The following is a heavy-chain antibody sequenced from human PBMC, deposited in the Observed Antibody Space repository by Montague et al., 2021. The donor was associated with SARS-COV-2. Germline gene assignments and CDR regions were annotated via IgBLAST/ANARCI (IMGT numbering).Heavy chain of an antibody. CDR1: GASISSRSYY. V-gene: IGHV4-39*01. CDR2: KYYSGST. CDR3: ATLPSCITIFGVVPGYYFDD. J-gene: IGHJ4*02. D-gene: IGHD3-3*01. Sequence: SETLSLTCTVSGASISSRSYYWGWIRQPPGKGLEWIGFKYYSGSTYYNPTLKSRVTISVDTSKNQFSLELSSVTAADTAVYYCATLPSCITIFGVVPGYYFDDWGQGTLVTVSS.